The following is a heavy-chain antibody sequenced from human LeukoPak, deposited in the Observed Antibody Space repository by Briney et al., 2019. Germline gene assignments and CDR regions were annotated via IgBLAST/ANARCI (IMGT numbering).Heavy chain of an antibody. D-gene: IGHD1-26*01. V-gene: IGHV3-43*01. Sequence: GGSLRLSCAASGFTFGDYTMHWVREVPGKGLQWVSLITWNGGSTFYVDSVKGRFTISRDNSKKSLSLQMYGLSTEDTALYYCARERRRVIDYWGQGTLVTVSS. CDR3: ARERRRVIDY. J-gene: IGHJ4*02. CDR1: GFTFGDYT. CDR2: ITWNGGST.